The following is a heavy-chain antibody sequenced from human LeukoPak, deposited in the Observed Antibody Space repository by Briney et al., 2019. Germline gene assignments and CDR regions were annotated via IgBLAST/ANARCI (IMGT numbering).Heavy chain of an antibody. CDR2: LNPSGGST. D-gene: IGHD3-3*01. CDR3: ARDLGRDITIFGVVIPNFDY. J-gene: IGHJ4*02. Sequence: GASVKVSCKASGYTFTSYYMHWVRQAPGQGLEWMGILNPSGGSTSYAQKFQGRVTVTRDTSTSTVYMELSSLRSEDTAVYYCARDLGRDITIFGVVIPNFDYWGQGTLVTVSS. V-gene: IGHV1-46*01. CDR1: GYTFTSYY.